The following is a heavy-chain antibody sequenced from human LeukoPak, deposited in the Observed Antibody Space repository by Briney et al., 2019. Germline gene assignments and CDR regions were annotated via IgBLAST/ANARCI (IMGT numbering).Heavy chain of an antibody. D-gene: IGHD1-1*01. J-gene: IGHJ4*02. CDR2: ISSSSSYI. CDR3: ARCTTGRTFGSLREIKRSREIDY. Sequence: GGSLRLSCAASGFTFSSYSMNWVRQAPGKGLEWVSSISSSSSYIYYADSVKGRFTISRDNAKNSLYLQMNSLRAEDTAVYYCARCTTGRTFGSLREIKRSREIDYWGQGTLVTVSS. V-gene: IGHV3-21*01. CDR1: GFTFSSYS.